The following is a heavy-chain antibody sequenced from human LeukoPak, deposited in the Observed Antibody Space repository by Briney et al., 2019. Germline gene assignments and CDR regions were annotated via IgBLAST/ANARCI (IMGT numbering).Heavy chain of an antibody. CDR3: AGLFLNTVTPDY. V-gene: IGHV4-34*01. Sequence: PSETLSLTCAVYGGSFSGYYWSWIRQPPGKGLEWVGEINHSGSTNYNPSLKSRVTISVDTSKNQFSLKLSSVTAADTAVYYCAGLFLNTVTPDYWGQGTLVTVSS. CDR1: GGSFSGYY. D-gene: IGHD4-17*01. CDR2: INHSGST. J-gene: IGHJ4*02.